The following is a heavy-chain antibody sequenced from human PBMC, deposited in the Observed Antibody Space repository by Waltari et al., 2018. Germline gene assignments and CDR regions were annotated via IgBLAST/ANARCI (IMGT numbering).Heavy chain of an antibody. V-gene: IGHV4-59*11. Sequence: QVQLQESGPGLVKPSETLSLTCTVSGGSISSHYWSWIRQPPGKGLEWIGYIYYSGSTNYNPSLKSRVTISVDTSKNQFSLKLSSVTAADTAVYYCARRHKYYFDYWGQGMLVTVSS. CDR2: IYYSGST. CDR3: ARRHKYYFDY. J-gene: IGHJ4*02. D-gene: IGHD2-21*01. CDR1: GGSISSHY.